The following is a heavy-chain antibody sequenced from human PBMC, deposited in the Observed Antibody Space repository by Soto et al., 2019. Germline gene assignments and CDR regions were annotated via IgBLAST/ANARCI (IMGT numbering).Heavy chain of an antibody. Sequence: QVQLVQSGAEVKKPGASVKVSCKASGYAFTTYNINWVRQAPGQGLEWMGWTNPNSGHTGYAQKFQGRITMTRDTSISTAYMELSSLRSEDTAIYYCPRGHNWFDHWGQGTLVTVSS. CDR3: PRGHNWFDH. V-gene: IGHV1-8*01. CDR1: GYAFTTYN. CDR2: TNPNSGHT. J-gene: IGHJ5*02.